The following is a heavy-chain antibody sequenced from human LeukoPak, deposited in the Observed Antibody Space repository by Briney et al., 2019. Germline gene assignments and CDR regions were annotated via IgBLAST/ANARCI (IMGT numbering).Heavy chain of an antibody. D-gene: IGHD6-13*01. Sequence: GASVKVSCKASGGTFSSYAISWVRQAPGQGLEWMGGIIPIFGTANYAQKFQGRVTITADKSTSTAYMELSSLRSGDTAVYYCARDVAAAENHPYYYYYMDVWGKGTTVTVSS. CDR1: GGTFSSYA. V-gene: IGHV1-69*06. CDR2: IIPIFGTA. J-gene: IGHJ6*03. CDR3: ARDVAAAENHPYYYYYMDV.